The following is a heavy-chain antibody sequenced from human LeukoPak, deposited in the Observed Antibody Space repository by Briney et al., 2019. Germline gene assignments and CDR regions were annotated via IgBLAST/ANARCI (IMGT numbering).Heavy chain of an antibody. Sequence: PGGSLRLSCAASGFTFSSYAMSWVRQAPGKGLEWVSAISGSGGSTYYADSVKGRSTISRDNSKNTLYLQMNSLRAEDTAVYYCAKGSAYSNYVPYYFDYWGQGTLVTVSS. V-gene: IGHV3-23*01. CDR3: AKGSAYSNYVPYYFDY. CDR2: ISGSGGST. J-gene: IGHJ4*02. CDR1: GFTFSSYA. D-gene: IGHD4-11*01.